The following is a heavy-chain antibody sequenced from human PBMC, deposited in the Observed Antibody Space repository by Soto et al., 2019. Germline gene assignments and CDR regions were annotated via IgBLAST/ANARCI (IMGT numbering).Heavy chain of an antibody. CDR1: GGSFSGYY. V-gene: IGHV4-34*01. Sequence: TLSLTCAVYGGSFSGYYWSWIRQPPGKGLEWIGEINHSGSTNYNPSLKSRVTISVDTSKNQFSLKLSSVTAADTAVYYCARGLFRWFDPWGQGTLVTVS. J-gene: IGHJ5*02. CDR3: ARGLFRWFDP. CDR2: INHSGST.